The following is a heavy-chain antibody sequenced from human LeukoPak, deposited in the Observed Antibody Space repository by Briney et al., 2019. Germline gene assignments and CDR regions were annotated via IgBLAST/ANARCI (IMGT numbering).Heavy chain of an antibody. V-gene: IGHV4-59*08. J-gene: IGHJ6*03. Sequence: PSETLSLTCTLSGGSISNFYWSRIRQSPEKGPEWVGQIHYSGSTTYNPSLESRITISVDTSENQFSLKLSSVTAADTAIYYCARRGSHYYYYMDVWGKGTTVTVSS. CDR2: IHYSGST. D-gene: IGHD6-6*01. CDR3: ARRGSHYYYYMDV. CDR1: GGSISNFY.